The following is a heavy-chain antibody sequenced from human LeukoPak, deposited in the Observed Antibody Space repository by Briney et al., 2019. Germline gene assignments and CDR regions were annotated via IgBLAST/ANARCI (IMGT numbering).Heavy chain of an antibody. CDR2: FDPEDGET. J-gene: IGHJ4*02. Sequence: ASVKVSCKVSGYTLTELSMHWVRQAPGKGLEWMGGFDPEDGETIYAQKFQGRVTMTEDTSTDTAYMELSSLRSEDTAVYYCATYLGGDGYKSPFDYWGRGTLVTVSS. D-gene: IGHD5-24*01. V-gene: IGHV1-24*01. CDR3: ATYLGGDGYKSPFDY. CDR1: GYTLTELS.